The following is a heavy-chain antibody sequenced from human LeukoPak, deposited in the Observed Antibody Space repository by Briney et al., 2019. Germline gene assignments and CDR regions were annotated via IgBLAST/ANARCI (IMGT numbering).Heavy chain of an antibody. CDR3: ARDGLEPYSGYDRDNWFDP. CDR2: FYNSGST. V-gene: IGHV4-59*01. CDR1: DDSISDYY. J-gene: IGHJ5*02. D-gene: IGHD5-12*01. Sequence: SETLSLTCTVSDDSISDYYRGWIRQPPGKGLEWIGYFYNSGSTNYNPSLKSRVTISVDTSKNQFSLKLSSVTAADTAVYYCARDGLEPYSGYDRDNWFDPWGQGTLVTVSS.